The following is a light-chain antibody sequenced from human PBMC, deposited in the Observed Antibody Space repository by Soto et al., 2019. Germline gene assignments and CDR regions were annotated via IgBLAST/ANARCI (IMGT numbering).Light chain of an antibody. CDR2: DVT. J-gene: IGLJ2*01. CDR1: SNDVGGYNS. V-gene: IGLV2-14*03. Sequence: QSALTQPASVSGSPGQSITVSCTGTSNDVGGYNSVSWYQHHPGKAPRLLISDVTHRPSGVSHRFSGSKSGNTASLTISGLQAEDEAVYYCASYTSTSTPVLFGGGTKLTVL. CDR3: ASYTSTSTPVL.